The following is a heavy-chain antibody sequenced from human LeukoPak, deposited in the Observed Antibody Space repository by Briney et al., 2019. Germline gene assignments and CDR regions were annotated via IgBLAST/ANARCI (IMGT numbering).Heavy chain of an antibody. Sequence: SETLSLTCAVYGGSFSGYYWSWIRQPPGKGLEWIGEINHSGSTNYNPSLKSRVTISVDTSKNQSSLKLSSVTAADTAVYYCARFPTKNCSGGSCYPNLGYYYYGMDVWGKGTTVTVSS. CDR1: GGSFSGYY. J-gene: IGHJ6*04. D-gene: IGHD2-15*01. CDR2: INHSGST. V-gene: IGHV4-34*01. CDR3: ARFPTKNCSGGSCYPNLGYYYYGMDV.